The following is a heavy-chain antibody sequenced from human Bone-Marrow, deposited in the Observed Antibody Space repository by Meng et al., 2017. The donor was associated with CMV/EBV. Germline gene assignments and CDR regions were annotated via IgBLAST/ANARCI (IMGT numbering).Heavy chain of an antibody. Sequence: TSNAMNWVRQAPGQGLEWMGWINTNTGNPSLAQDFTGRFVLSLDTSVSTAYLEIYSLKPDDTAVYYCASRYCTSTRCYSRSLDAFDIWGQGTVVTVSS. J-gene: IGHJ3*02. CDR3: ASRYCTSTRCYSRSLDAFDI. CDR1: TSNA. D-gene: IGHD2-2*02. V-gene: IGHV7-4-1*01. CDR2: INTNTGNP.